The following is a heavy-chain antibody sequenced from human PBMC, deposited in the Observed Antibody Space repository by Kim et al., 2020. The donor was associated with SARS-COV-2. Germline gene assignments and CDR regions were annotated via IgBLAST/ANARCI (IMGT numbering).Heavy chain of an antibody. CDR3: AKSRGIFHLAVRHQHFDY. Sequence: KGRFTISRDNSKNTLYLQMNSLGAEDTAVYYCAKSRGIFHLAVRHQHFDYWGQGTLVTVSS. J-gene: IGHJ4*02. D-gene: IGHD3-3*01. V-gene: IGHV3-30*02.